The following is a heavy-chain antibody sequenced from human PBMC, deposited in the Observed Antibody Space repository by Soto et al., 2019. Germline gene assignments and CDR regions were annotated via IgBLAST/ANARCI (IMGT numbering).Heavy chain of an antibody. V-gene: IGHV4-59*01. CDR3: GSVRPSGYVLS. Sequence: PSETLSLTCTVSGGSLSSYYWIWIRQSPGKGLEWIGYVYFSGNTNYNPSLKSRVAISIDTSKNQFSLRLASVTAADTAFYYCGSVRPSGYVLSWGQGTLVTVSS. J-gene: IGHJ5*02. CDR2: VYFSGNT. D-gene: IGHD6-25*01. CDR1: GGSLSSYY.